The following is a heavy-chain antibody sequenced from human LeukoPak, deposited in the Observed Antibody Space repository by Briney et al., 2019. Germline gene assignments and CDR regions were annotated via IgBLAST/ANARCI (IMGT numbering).Heavy chain of an antibody. CDR3: ARSPRGYSFYFDY. J-gene: IGHJ4*02. V-gene: IGHV3-21*01. Sequence: GGSLRLSCAASGFTFSSYWMHWVRQAPGKGLEWVSSMSSSSSNKYYADAVKGRFTISRDNAKNSLYLQMNSLRAEDTAVYYCARSPRGYSFYFDYWGQGTLATVSS. CDR2: MSSSSSNK. D-gene: IGHD3-22*01. CDR1: GFTFSSYW.